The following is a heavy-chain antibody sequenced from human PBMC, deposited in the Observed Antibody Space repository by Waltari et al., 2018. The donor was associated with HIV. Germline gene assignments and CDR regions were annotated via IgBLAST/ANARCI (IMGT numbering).Heavy chain of an antibody. V-gene: IGHV4-34*01. J-gene: IGHJ6*02. D-gene: IGHD3-10*01. CDR3: ARGHPELLWFRELSANYYYGMDV. Sequence: QVQLQQWGAGLLKPSETLSLTCAVYGGSFSGYYWSWIRQPPGKGLEWIGEINHSGSTNYNPALKSRVTISVDTSKNQFSLKLSSVTAADTAVYYCARGHPELLWFRELSANYYYGMDVWGQGTTVTVSS. CDR1: GGSFSGYY. CDR2: INHSGST.